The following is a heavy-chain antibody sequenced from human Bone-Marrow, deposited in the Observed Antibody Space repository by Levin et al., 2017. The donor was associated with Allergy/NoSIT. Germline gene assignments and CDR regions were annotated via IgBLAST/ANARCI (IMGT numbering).Heavy chain of an antibody. J-gene: IGHJ2*01. CDR1: GGSMSSSSYF. Sequence: SETLSLSCTVSGGSMSSSSYFWAWVRQPPGKGLEWIGMIYYSGITYYNPSLKSRVTLSVDTSKNHFSLRLTSVTAADTAMYFCARLRRTNYWYFDRWGRGTLVTVSS. D-gene: IGHD2-8*01. CDR3: ARLRRTNYWYFDR. V-gene: IGHV4-39*02. CDR2: IYYSGIT.